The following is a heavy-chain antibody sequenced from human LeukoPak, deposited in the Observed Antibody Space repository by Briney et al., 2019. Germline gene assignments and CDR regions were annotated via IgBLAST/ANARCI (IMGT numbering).Heavy chain of an antibody. J-gene: IGHJ4*02. CDR1: GFNFSSYG. D-gene: IGHD3/OR15-3a*01. Sequence: QPGGSLRLSCVASGFNFSSYGMSWVRQPPGKGLEWVSTTDTHYAESVKGRFTISRDNSKNTLYLQLNNLRVDDTALYYCARLGRAHNWFFSDFWGQGTRVTVSS. V-gene: IGHV3-23*05. CDR2: TDT. CDR3: ARLGRAHNWFFSDF.